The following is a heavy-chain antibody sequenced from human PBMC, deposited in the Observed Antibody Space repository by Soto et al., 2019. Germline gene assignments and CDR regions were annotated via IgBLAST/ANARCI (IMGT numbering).Heavy chain of an antibody. CDR3: ARESDSSGWYAFFDY. CDR2: IYTSGST. D-gene: IGHD6-19*01. Sequence: SETLRLRCTVSGGFISSYYWSWIRQPAGKGLEWIGRIYTSGSTNYNPSLKSRVTMSVDTSKNQFSLKLSSVTAADTAVYYCARESDSSGWYAFFDYWGQGTLVTGS. CDR1: GGFISSYY. V-gene: IGHV4-4*07. J-gene: IGHJ4*02.